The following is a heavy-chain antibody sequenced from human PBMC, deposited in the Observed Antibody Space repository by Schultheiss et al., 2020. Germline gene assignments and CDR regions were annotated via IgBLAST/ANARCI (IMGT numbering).Heavy chain of an antibody. J-gene: IGHJ4*02. V-gene: IGHV4-39*07. Sequence: SETLSLTCTVSGGSISSGGYYWSWIRQHPGKGLAWLGEINPSGSPNYNPSLKCRVTISVDPSKNQFSLKLGSVTAADTAVYYCARDKVGVGAKSFNLFDYWGQGTLVTVSS. CDR1: GGSISSGGYY. CDR3: ARDKVGVGAKSFNLFDY. D-gene: IGHD1-26*01. CDR2: INPSGSP.